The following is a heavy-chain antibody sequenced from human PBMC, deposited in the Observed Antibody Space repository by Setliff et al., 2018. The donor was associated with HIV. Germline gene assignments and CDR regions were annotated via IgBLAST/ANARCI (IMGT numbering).Heavy chain of an antibody. V-gene: IGHV5-51*01. CDR3: ASSKSPTTSDAFDI. Sequence: PGESLTISCKGSGYSFTSYWIGWVRQMPGKGLEWMGIIYPGDSDTRYSPSFQGQVTISADKSISTAYLQWSSLEASDTAMYYCASSKSPTTSDAFDIWGQGTMVTVSS. D-gene: IGHD1-26*01. CDR2: IYPGDSDT. J-gene: IGHJ3*02. CDR1: GYSFTSYW.